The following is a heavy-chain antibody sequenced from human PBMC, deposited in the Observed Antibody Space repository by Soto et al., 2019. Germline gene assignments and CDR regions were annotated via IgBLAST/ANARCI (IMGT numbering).Heavy chain of an antibody. CDR1: GGSISSYY. CDR3: ARDGYYDFMSGDAFDI. CDR2: IYYSGST. Sequence: SETLSLTCTVSGGSISSYYWSWIRQPPGKGLEWIGYIYYSGSTNYNPSLKSRVTISVDTSKNQFSLKLSSVTAADTAVYYCARDGYYDFMSGDAFDIWGQGTMVTV. V-gene: IGHV4-59*01. J-gene: IGHJ3*02. D-gene: IGHD3-3*01.